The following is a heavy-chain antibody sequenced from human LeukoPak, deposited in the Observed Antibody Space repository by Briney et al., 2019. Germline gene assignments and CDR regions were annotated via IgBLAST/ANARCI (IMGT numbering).Heavy chain of an antibody. Sequence: ASVKVSCKASGYTFTSYGISWVRQAPGQGLEWMGWISPNNGNSNYARKLQGRVTMSTDTSTTTAYMELRSLRSDDTAVYYCARARGPVTYFDYWGQGTLVTVSS. CDR1: GYTFTSYG. CDR3: ARARGPVTYFDY. J-gene: IGHJ4*02. CDR2: ISPNNGNS. V-gene: IGHV1-18*01. D-gene: IGHD4-23*01.